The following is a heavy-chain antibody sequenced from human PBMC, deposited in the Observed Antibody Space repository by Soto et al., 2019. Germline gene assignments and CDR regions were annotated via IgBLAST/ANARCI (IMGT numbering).Heavy chain of an antibody. D-gene: IGHD7-27*01. CDR1: GFTFSSYA. V-gene: IGHV3-30*04. CDR3: ARDPTPTYWGDPSYFDY. J-gene: IGHJ4*02. Sequence: GGSLRLSCAASGFTFSSYAMHWVRQDPGKGMEWVAVISYDGSNKYYADSVKGRFTISRDNSKNTLYLQMNSLRAEDTAVYYCARDPTPTYWGDPSYFDYWGQGTLVTVSS. CDR2: ISYDGSNK.